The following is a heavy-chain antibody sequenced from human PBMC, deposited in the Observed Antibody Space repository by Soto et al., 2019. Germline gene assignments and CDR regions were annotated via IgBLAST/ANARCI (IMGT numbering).Heavy chain of an antibody. Sequence: QVQLVQSGAEVKKPGSSVKVSCKASGGTFSSYTISWVRQAPGQGLEWMGRIIPILGIANYAQKFQGRVTITADKATSTAYMELSSLRSEAPAVYYCARATGRAVAGHHLHGMDVWGQGTTVTVSS. V-gene: IGHV1-69*02. CDR3: ARATGRAVAGHHLHGMDV. CDR2: IIPILGIA. CDR1: GGTFSSYT. J-gene: IGHJ6*02. D-gene: IGHD6-19*01.